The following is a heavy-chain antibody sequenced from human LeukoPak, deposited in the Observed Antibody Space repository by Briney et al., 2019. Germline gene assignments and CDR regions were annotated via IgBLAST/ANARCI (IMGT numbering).Heavy chain of an antibody. Sequence: GGSLRLSCAASGFTFSSYGMSWVRQAPGKGLEWVSAISGSGGSTYYADSVKGRFTISRDNSKNTLYLQMNSLRAEDTAVYYCARVSYGGNSYYYYYMDVWGKGTTVTVSS. CDR3: ARVSYGGNSYYYYYMDV. CDR2: ISGSGGST. D-gene: IGHD4-23*01. J-gene: IGHJ6*03. V-gene: IGHV3-23*01. CDR1: GFTFSSYG.